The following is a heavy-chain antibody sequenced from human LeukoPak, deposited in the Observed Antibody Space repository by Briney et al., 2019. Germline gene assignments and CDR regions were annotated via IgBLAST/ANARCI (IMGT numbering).Heavy chain of an antibody. J-gene: IGHJ4*02. CDR3: ARDRGYCSSTSCYYDY. D-gene: IGHD2-2*01. Sequence: PGGSLRLSCAASGFTFSDYYMSWIRQAPGKGLEWVSYISSRGSTTYYADSVKGRFTISRDNAKNSLYLQMNSLRAEDTAVYYCARDRGYCSSTSCYYDYWGQGTLVTVSS. CDR2: ISSRGSTT. CDR1: GFTFSDYY. V-gene: IGHV3-11*01.